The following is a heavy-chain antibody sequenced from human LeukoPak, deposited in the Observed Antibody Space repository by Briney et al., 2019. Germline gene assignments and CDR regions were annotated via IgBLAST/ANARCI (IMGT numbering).Heavy chain of an antibody. D-gene: IGHD3-22*01. CDR3: ARDYYYDSSGYHD. V-gene: IGHV3-53*01. CDR2: IYSGGST. CDR1: GFTFSSYG. J-gene: IGHJ4*02. Sequence: GGSLRLSCAASGFTFSSYGMHWVRQAPGKGLEWVSVIYSGGSTYYADSVKGRFTISRDNSKNTLYLQMNSLRAEDTAVYYCARDYYYDSSGYHDWGQGTLVTVSS.